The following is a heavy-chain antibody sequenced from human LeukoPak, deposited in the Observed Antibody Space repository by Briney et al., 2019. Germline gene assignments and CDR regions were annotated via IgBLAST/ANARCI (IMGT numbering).Heavy chain of an antibody. V-gene: IGHV3-21*01. CDR3: ARSRITMVRGTPSHYYYYYGMDV. J-gene: IGHJ6*04. Sequence: GGSLRLSCAASGFTFSSYSMNWVRQAPGKGLEWFSSISSSSSYIYYADSVKGRFTISRDNAKNSLYLQMNSLRAEDTAVYYCARSRITMVRGTPSHYYYYYGMDVWGKGTTVTVSS. CDR1: GFTFSSYS. D-gene: IGHD3-10*01. CDR2: ISSSSSYI.